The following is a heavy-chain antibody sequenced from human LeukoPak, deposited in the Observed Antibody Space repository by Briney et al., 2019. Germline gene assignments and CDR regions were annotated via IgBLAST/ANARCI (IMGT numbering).Heavy chain of an antibody. V-gene: IGHV3-74*01. CDR3: AKETYSTSWQLDS. Sequence: GGSLRLSCAASGVTFSSYRMHWVRQAPGEGLVWVSQINGDGSRTTYADSVKGRFAISRDNAKNTLYLQMSALRAEDTAVYYCAKETYSTSWQLDSWGQGTLVTVSS. CDR2: INGDGSRT. J-gene: IGHJ4*02. D-gene: IGHD2-2*01. CDR1: GVTFSSYR.